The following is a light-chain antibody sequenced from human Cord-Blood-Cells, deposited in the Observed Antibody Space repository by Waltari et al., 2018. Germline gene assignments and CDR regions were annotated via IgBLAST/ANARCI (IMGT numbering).Light chain of an antibody. CDR2: EGS. Sequence: QSALTQPASVSGSPGQSFTISCTGTSSDVGSHNLVSWYQQHPGKTPRPKIYEGSKRPSGVSNRFSGSKSGNTASLTISGLQAEDEADYYCCSYAGSWVFGGGTKLTVL. J-gene: IGLJ3*02. CDR1: SSDVGSHNL. CDR3: CSYAGSWV. V-gene: IGLV2-23*01.